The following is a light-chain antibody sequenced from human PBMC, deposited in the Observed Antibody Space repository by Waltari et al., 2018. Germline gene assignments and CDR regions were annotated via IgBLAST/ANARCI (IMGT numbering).Light chain of an antibody. CDR3: QQYNGWPPYT. V-gene: IGKV3-15*01. Sequence: ELLLTHSPPTLSVSPGERPTLSCIASPGSSINLSCYQQKPCQAPSLLIYGSSSRATGIAGRISGSRSWTDFSLTSSSLQYEDFAVDYCQQYNGWPPYTFGQGTKVQIK. J-gene: IGKJ2*01. CDR2: GSS. CDR1: PGSSIN.